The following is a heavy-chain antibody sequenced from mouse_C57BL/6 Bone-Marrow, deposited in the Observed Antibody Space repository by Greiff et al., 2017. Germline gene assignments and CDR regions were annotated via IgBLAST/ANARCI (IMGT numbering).Heavy chain of an antibody. Sequence: QVQLKESGPGLVQPSQSLSITCTVSGFSLPSYGVHWVRQSPGKGLEWLGVIWSGGSTDYNAAFISRLSISKDNSKSQVFFKMNSLQADDTAIYYCAGDYGRTTNHWYFDVWGTGTTVTVSS. CDR2: IWSGGST. CDR1: GFSLPSYG. CDR3: AGDYGRTTNHWYFDV. J-gene: IGHJ1*03. D-gene: IGHD1-1*01. V-gene: IGHV2-2*01.